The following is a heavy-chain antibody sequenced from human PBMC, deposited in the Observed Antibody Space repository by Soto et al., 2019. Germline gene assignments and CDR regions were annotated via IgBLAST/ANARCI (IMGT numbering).Heavy chain of an antibody. CDR2: INGDGTTT. V-gene: IGHV3-74*02. CDR1: GFTFSTYW. D-gene: IGHD3-10*01. J-gene: IGHJ4*02. Sequence: SGGGLVQPGGSLRLSCAASGFTFSTYWMHWVRQAPGKGLVWVSRINGDGTTTQYADSVKGRFTISRDNAKNTLYLQMNTLRGDDTAMYYCASIPMVRGPSDYWGQGTLVTVSS. CDR3: ASIPMVRGPSDY.